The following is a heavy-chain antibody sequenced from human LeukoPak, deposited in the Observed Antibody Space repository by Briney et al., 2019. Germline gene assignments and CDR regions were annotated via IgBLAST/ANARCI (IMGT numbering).Heavy chain of an antibody. CDR2: INPNSGGT. V-gene: IGHV1-2*02. Sequence: ASVKVSCKASGYTFTGYYIHWVRQAPGQGLGWMGWINPNSGGTNYAQEVGGRVSMTRDTSITTAYMELSSLRSDDTAVYFCARVISVPGTSVAGTDYWGQGTLVTVSS. D-gene: IGHD6-19*01. CDR3: ARVISVPGTSVAGTDY. J-gene: IGHJ4*02. CDR1: GYTFTGYY.